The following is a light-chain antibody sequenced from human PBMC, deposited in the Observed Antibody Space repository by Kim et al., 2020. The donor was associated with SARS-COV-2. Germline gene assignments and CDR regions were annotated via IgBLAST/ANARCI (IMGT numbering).Light chain of an antibody. Sequence: ASVGDGVTIACRADQVISNYLSWYQRKPGRPPTLLIYDASGLQSGVPSRFSGSRSGTDFTLTISSLQPEDVGTYYCQQYDSVPWTFGQGTKVEIK. V-gene: IGKV1-27*01. CDR3: QQYDSVPWT. CDR1: QVISNY. J-gene: IGKJ1*01. CDR2: DAS.